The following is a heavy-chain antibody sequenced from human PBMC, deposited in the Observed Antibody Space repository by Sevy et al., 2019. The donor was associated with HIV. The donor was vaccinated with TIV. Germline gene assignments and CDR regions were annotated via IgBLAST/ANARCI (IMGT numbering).Heavy chain of an antibody. D-gene: IGHD1-7*01. CDR3: ARDSEGTTLDY. CDR1: GFSLSSYS. Sequence: GGSLRLSCAASGFSLSSYSMNWVRQAPGKGLEWVSSISSSSSYIYYADSVKGRFTISRDNAKNSLYLQMNSLRAEDTAVYYCARDSEGTTLDYWGQGSLVTVSS. V-gene: IGHV3-21*01. CDR2: ISSSSSYI. J-gene: IGHJ4*02.